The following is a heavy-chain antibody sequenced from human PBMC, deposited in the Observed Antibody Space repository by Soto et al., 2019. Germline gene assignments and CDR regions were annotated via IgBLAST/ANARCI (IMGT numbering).Heavy chain of an antibody. J-gene: IGHJ4*02. CDR1: GYTFTSYG. D-gene: IGHD1-26*01. CDR2: ISGYNGNT. Sequence: QVQLMQSGAEVKKPGASVKVSCKASGYTFTSYGFSWVRQAPGQGLEWMGWISGYNGNTNYAQSLQGRVTMTTDTSTSTTYMELRSLRSADTAVYYCASGGPIVGATTDFDYWGQGTLVTVSS. V-gene: IGHV1-18*01. CDR3: ASGGPIVGATTDFDY.